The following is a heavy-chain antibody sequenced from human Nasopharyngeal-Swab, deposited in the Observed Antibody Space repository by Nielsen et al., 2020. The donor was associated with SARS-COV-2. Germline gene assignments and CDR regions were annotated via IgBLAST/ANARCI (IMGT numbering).Heavy chain of an antibody. J-gene: IGHJ4*02. CDR1: GFTFSSYD. D-gene: IGHD1/OR15-1a*01. Sequence: GKSLKISCAASGFTFSSYDLHWVRQTAGKGLEWVSAIGTAGDTYYVDSMKGRSTISRENAKNSLYLQMHSLRAGDTAVYYCAREGLEQRVFDYWGQGTLVTVSS. CDR2: IGTAGDT. CDR3: AREGLEQRVFDY. V-gene: IGHV3-13*04.